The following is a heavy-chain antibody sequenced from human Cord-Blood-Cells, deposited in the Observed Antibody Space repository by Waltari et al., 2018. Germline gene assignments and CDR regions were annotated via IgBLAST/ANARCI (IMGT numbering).Heavy chain of an antibody. Sequence: QVQLQLCGAGLLTPSETLSLTCAVDGGSFSGYYWSWLRQPPGKGLEWIGEINHSGSTNYNPSLKSRVTISVDTSKNQFSLKLSSVTAADTAVYYCAGSGYSSSWYDTWGQGTLVTVSS. CDR3: AGSGYSSSWYDT. J-gene: IGHJ5*02. CDR1: GGSFSGYY. CDR2: INHSGST. V-gene: IGHV4-34*01. D-gene: IGHD6-13*01.